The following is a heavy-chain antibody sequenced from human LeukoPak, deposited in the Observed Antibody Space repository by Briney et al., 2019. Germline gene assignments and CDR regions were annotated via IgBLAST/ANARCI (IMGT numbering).Heavy chain of an antibody. CDR1: GFTVSSYY. D-gene: IGHD3-16*01. Sequence: GGSLRLSCAASGFTVSSYYMTWVRQAPGTGPEWVSVIYTAGSTHYADSVKGRFTISRDNSKNTLYLQMNSLRAEDTAVYYCARASEGDYYYYYMDVWGKGTTVTVSS. CDR3: ARASEGDYYYYYMDV. J-gene: IGHJ6*03. CDR2: IYTAGST. V-gene: IGHV3-66*01.